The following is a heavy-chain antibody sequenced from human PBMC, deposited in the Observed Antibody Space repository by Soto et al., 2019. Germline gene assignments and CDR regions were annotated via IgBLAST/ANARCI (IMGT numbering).Heavy chain of an antibody. CDR1: GFTFDDYA. V-gene: IGHV3-9*01. J-gene: IGHJ3*02. CDR2: ISWNSGSR. CDR3: AKSKGDLEILKTTVTTFWGPFHI. D-gene: IGHD4-17*01. Sequence: EVQLVESGGGLVQPGRSLRLSCAASGFTFDDYAMHWVRQVPGKGPEWVSGISWNSGSRGYAESVRGRFTISRDNAKNALYLQMNRLRAEDTAVYYCAKSKGDLEILKTTVTTFWGPFHIWGQGTMVTVSS.